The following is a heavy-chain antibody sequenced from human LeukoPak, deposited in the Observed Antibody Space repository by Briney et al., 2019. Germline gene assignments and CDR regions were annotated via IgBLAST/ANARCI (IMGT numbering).Heavy chain of an antibody. D-gene: IGHD2-15*01. V-gene: IGHV3-30*18. CDR2: ISYDGSNK. CDR3: AKEGSGGSDDDAFDI. Sequence: PGGSLRLCCAASGFTFSSYAMSWVRQAPGKGLEWVAVISYDGSNKYYADSVKGRFTISRDNSKNTLYLQMNSLRAEDTAVYYCAKEGSGGSDDDAFDIWGQGTMVTVSS. CDR1: GFTFSSYA. J-gene: IGHJ3*02.